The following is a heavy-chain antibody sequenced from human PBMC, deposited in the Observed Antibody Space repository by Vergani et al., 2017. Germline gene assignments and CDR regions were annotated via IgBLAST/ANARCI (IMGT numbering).Heavy chain of an antibody. J-gene: IGHJ4*02. V-gene: IGHV3-30*18. CDR2: ISYDGDRR. D-gene: IGHD4-11*01. CDR1: GFSFRGHG. Sequence: QVHLVESGGGVVQPGRSLTLSCVASGFSFRGHGMHWVRQAPGKGLEWVAMISYDGDRRYYGDFAKGRFTISRDSSKTVYLQMNSLRVEDTAMYFCAKDLSYSTAWPRFDSRGQGTLVTVSS. CDR3: AKDLSYSTAWPRFDS.